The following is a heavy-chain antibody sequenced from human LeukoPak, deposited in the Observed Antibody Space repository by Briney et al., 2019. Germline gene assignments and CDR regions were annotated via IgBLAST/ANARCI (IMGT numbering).Heavy chain of an antibody. D-gene: IGHD2-8*01. CDR3: AKDGGYAYNWFDP. CDR2: IRYDGSNK. V-gene: IGHV3-30*02. Sequence: GGSLRLSCAASGFTFSSYGMHWVRQAPGKGLEWVAFIRYDGSNKYYADSVKGRFTISRDNSKNTLYLQMNSLRAEDTAVYYRAKDGGYAYNWFDPWGQGTLVTVSS. CDR1: GFTFSSYG. J-gene: IGHJ5*02.